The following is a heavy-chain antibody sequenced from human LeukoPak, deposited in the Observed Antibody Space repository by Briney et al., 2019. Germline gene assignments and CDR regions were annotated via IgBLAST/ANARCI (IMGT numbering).Heavy chain of an antibody. J-gene: IGHJ3*02. CDR2: IIPILGIA. Sequence: ASVKVSCKASGYTFTSYYMHWVRQAPGQGLEWMGRIIPILGIANYAQKFQGRVTITADKSTSTAYMELSSLRSEDTAVYYCARAVGAMQPDIWGQGTMVTVSS. V-gene: IGHV1-69*04. CDR3: ARAVGAMQPDI. CDR1: GYTFTSYY. D-gene: IGHD1-26*01.